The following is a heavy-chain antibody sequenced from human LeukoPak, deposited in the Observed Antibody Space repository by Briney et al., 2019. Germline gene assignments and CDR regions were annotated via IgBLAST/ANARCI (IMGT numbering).Heavy chain of an antibody. CDR1: GFTLTNAW. V-gene: IGHV3-15*01. J-gene: IGHJ4*02. D-gene: IGHD3-10*01. CDR2: IKSKTDGETT. CDR3: TTDLGTYYHGSQRLIPIDY. Sequence: PGGSLRLSCVDSGFTLTNAWMSWVRQAPGKGLKWIGRIKSKTDGETTNYAEPVRGRFTISRDDSKSAVYLQVNSLKIEDTAVYYCTTDLGTYYHGSQRLIPIDYWGQGTLVTVSS.